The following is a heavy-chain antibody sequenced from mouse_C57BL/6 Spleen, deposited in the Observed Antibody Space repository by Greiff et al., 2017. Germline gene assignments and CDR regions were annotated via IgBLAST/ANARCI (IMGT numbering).Heavy chain of an antibody. J-gene: IGHJ4*01. CDR1: GFTFSDYG. D-gene: IGHD1-1*01. CDR2: ISSGSSTI. Sequence: DVMLVESGGGLVKPGGSLKLSCAASGFTFSDYGMHWVRQAPEKGLEWVAYISSGSSTIYYADTVKGRFTSSRYNAKNTLFLQMTSLRSEDTAMYYCANTYYYGSSYEDYYAMDYWGQGTSVTVSS. V-gene: IGHV5-17*01. CDR3: ANTYYYGSSYEDYYAMDY.